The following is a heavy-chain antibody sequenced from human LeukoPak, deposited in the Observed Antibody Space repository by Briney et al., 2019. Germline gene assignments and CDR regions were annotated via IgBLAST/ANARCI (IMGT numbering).Heavy chain of an antibody. CDR1: GYTFTGYY. V-gene: IGHV1-2*02. J-gene: IGHJ4*02. CDR2: INPNSGGT. D-gene: IGHD6-19*01. Sequence: ASVKVSCKASGYTFTGYYMHWVRQAPGQGREWMGWINPNSGGTNYAQKFQGRVTMTRDTSISTAYMELSRLRSDDTAVYYCARDAEQWLAHFDYWGQGTLVTVSS. CDR3: ARDAEQWLAHFDY.